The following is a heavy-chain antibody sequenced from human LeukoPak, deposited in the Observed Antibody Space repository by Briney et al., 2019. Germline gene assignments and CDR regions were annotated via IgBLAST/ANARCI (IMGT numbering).Heavy chain of an antibody. J-gene: IGHJ4*02. D-gene: IGHD3-22*01. CDR1: GFAFSTYA. CDR2: IFYDASNK. V-gene: IGHV3-30*01. CDR3: ARSYYYDRSGFYLDS. Sequence: GKSLRLSCAASGFAFSTYAMHWVRQAPGKGLEWVAIIFYDASNKYYADSVKSRFTISRDNSKSTLDLQMNSLGAEDTAVYYCARSYYYDRSGFYLDSWGQGTLVTVSS.